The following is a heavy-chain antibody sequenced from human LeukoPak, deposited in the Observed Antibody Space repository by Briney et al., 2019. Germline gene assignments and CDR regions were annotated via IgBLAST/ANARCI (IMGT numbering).Heavy chain of an antibody. V-gene: IGHV3-53*01. J-gene: IGHJ3*02. CDR1: GFTVSYNY. CDR2: IYRGGDT. CDR3: AKGNYGSGSLYIGDAFGI. D-gene: IGHD3-10*01. Sequence: GGSLRLSCAASGFTVSYNYMSWVRQTPGKGLEWVSSIYRGGDTYYTDSVRGRFTISRDNSDNTLYLQMNSLRAEDTALYYCAKGNYGSGSLYIGDAFGIWGQGTMVTVSS.